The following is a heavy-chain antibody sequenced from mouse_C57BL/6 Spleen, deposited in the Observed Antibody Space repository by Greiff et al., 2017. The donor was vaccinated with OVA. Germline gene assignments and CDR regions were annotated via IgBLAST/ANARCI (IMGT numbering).Heavy chain of an antibody. V-gene: IGHV1-55*01. J-gene: IGHJ1*03. Sequence: VQLQQPGAELVKPGASVKMSCKASGYTFTSYWITWVKQRPGQGLEWIGDIYPGSGSTNYNEKFKSKATLTVDTSSSTAYIQLSSLTSEDSAVYYCARRDPYPYWYFDVWGTGTTVTVSS. D-gene: IGHD3-3*01. CDR2: IYPGSGST. CDR1: GYTFTSYW. CDR3: ARRDPYPYWYFDV.